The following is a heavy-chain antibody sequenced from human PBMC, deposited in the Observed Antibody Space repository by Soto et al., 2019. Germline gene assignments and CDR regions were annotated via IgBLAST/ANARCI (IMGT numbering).Heavy chain of an antibody. CDR3: ARSPKRAGPYYYGSGSYPRYFDY. Sequence: HGESLKISCKGSGYSFTSYWIGWVRQMPGKGLEWMGIIYPGDSDTRYSPSFQGQVTISADKSISTAYLQWSSLKASDTAMYYCARSPKRAGPYYYGSGSYPRYFDYWGQGTLVTVSS. J-gene: IGHJ4*02. CDR1: GYSFTSYW. CDR2: IYPGDSDT. V-gene: IGHV5-51*01. D-gene: IGHD3-10*01.